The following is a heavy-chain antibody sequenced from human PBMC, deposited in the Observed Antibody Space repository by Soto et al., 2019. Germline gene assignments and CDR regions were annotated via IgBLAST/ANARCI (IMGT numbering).Heavy chain of an antibody. CDR2: ISGSGGST. D-gene: IGHD2-2*01. CDR1: GFTFSSYA. V-gene: IGHV3-23*01. J-gene: IGHJ6*03. CDR3: AKGPYCSSTSCPNYYYYYYMDV. Sequence: EVQLLESGGGLVQPGGSLRLSCAASGFTFSSYAMSWVRQAPGKGLEWVSAISGSGGSTYYADSVKGRFTISRDNSKNTLDLQINSLRAEDTAVYYCAKGPYCSSTSCPNYYYYYYMDVWGKGTTVTVSS.